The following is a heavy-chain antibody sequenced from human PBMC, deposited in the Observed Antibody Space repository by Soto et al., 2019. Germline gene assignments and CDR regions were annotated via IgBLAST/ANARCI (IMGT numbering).Heavy chain of an antibody. D-gene: IGHD6-6*01. J-gene: IGHJ3*02. V-gene: IGHV4-59*02. CDR3: ARVSYDAFDI. CDR1: GGSVSTYY. CDR2: IFCSGST. Sequence: SETLSLTCAVSGGSVSTYYWSWIRQPPGKPLEWIGYIFCSGSTTYNPSLKSRVTISMDTSKNQFSLNLSSVTAADTAVYYCARVSYDAFDIWGQGTMVTVSS.